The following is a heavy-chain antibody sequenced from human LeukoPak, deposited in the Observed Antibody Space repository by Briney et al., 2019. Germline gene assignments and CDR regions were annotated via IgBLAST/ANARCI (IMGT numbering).Heavy chain of an antibody. Sequence: GGSLKLSCVASGFTFSDYVMNWVRQAPGKGLEWVSVISGSGDSTYYADSVKGQITISRDNAKNSLYLQMNSLRAEDTAVYYCARSGRDYGDRPFDLWGQGTLVTVSS. CDR1: GFTFSDYV. D-gene: IGHD4-17*01. J-gene: IGHJ4*02. CDR2: ISGSGDST. V-gene: IGHV3-23*01. CDR3: ARSGRDYGDRPFDL.